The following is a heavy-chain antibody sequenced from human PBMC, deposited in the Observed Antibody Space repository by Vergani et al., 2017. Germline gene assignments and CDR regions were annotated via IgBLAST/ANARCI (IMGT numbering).Heavy chain of an antibody. CDR3: ARDQSITMVRGVVYCMDV. CDR1: GGTFSSYT. Sequence: QVQLVQSGAEVKKPGSSVKVSCKASGGTFSSYTISWVRQAPGQGLEWMGRIIPILGIANYAQKFQGRVTITADKSTSTAYMELSSLRSEDTAVYYCARDQSITMVRGVVYCMDVWSQGTTVTVSS. CDR2: IIPILGIA. V-gene: IGHV1-69*08. D-gene: IGHD3-10*01. J-gene: IGHJ6*02.